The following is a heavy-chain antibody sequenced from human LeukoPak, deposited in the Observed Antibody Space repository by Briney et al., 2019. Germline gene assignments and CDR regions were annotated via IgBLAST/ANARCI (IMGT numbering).Heavy chain of an antibody. CDR2: ISSSSSYI. CDR1: GFTFSSYS. V-gene: IGHV3-21*01. CDR3: ARGWYYDFWSGYPVYFDY. Sequence: GGSLRLSCAASGFTFSSYSMTWVRQAPGKGLEWVSSISSSSSYIYYADSVKGRFTISRDNAKNSLYLQMNSLRAEDTAVYYCARGWYYDFWSGYPVYFDYWGQGTLVTVSS. J-gene: IGHJ4*02. D-gene: IGHD3-3*01.